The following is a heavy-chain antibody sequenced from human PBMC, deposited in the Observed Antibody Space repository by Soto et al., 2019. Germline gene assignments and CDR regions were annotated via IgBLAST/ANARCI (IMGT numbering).Heavy chain of an antibody. CDR2: TYYSGST. V-gene: IGHV4-31*03. D-gene: IGHD2-15*01. J-gene: IGHJ4*02. CDR3: ARGYCSGGSCYSDN. CDR1: GGSISSGGYY. Sequence: QVQLQESGPGLVKPSQTLSLTCTVSGGSISSGGYYWSWIRQHPGKGLEWIGYTYYSGSTFHNPSLKSRITISIDTSKNQLSLELSSVTAADTAVYYCARGYCSGGSCYSDNWGQGTLVTVSS.